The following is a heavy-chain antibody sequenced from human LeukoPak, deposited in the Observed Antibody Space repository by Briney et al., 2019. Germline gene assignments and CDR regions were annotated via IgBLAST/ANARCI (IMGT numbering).Heavy chain of an antibody. J-gene: IGHJ4*02. V-gene: IGHV4-61*02. D-gene: IGHD6-13*01. CDR1: GGSISSGSYY. CDR2: IYTSGST. Sequence: SSQTLSLTCTVSGGSISSGSYYWSWIRQPAGKGLEWIGRIYTSGSTNYNPSLKSRVTISVDTSKNQFSLKLTSVTAADTAVYYCARGQGIAAAGGYWGQGTLVTVSS. CDR3: ARGQGIAAAGGY.